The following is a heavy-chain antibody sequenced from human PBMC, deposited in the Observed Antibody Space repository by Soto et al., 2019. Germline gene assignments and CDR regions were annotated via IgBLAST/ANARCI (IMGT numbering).Heavy chain of an antibody. CDR2: INHSGST. CDR1: GGSFSGYY. J-gene: IGHJ6*02. CDR3: ARGVAAAGQKVSSMDV. Sequence: SETLSLTCAVYGGSFSGYYWSWIRQPPGKGLEWIGEINHSGSTNYNPSLKSRVTISVDTSKNQFSLKLSSVTAADTAVYYCARGVAAAGQKVSSMDVWGQGTTVTVSS. D-gene: IGHD6-13*01. V-gene: IGHV4-34*01.